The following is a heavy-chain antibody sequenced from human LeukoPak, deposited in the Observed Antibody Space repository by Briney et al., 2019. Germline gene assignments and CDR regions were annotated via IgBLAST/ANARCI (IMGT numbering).Heavy chain of an antibody. CDR2: IIPIFGTA. CDR3: ASLMTATERAFDI. V-gene: IGHV1-69*13. D-gene: IGHD2-21*02. CDR1: GGTFSSYA. J-gene: IGHJ3*02. Sequence: SVKVSCKASGGTFSSYAISWVRQAPGQGLEWMGGIIPIFGTANYAQKFQGGVTITADESTSTAYMELSSLRSEDTAVYYCASLMTATERAFDIWGQGTMVTVPS.